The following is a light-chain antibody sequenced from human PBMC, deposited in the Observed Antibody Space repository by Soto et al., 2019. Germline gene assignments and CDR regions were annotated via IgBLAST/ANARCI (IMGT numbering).Light chain of an antibody. CDR2: EAS. Sequence: IRMTQSPFTQSASIGDGATITCRASQSIGNWLAWYQQKPGRAPKLLMYEASSLESGVPSRFSGSGSGTDFTLTISSLQPEDFATYYCQQSYSTSITFGQGTRLEI. J-gene: IGKJ5*01. CDR1: QSIGNW. V-gene: IGKV1-5*03. CDR3: QQSYSTSIT.